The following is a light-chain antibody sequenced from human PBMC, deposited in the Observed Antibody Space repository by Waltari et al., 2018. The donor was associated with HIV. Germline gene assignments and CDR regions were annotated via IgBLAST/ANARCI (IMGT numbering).Light chain of an antibody. Sequence: QSALTQPPSASGSPGQSVTISCTGTTSDIGGYNYVSWYQQHPGKAPKLMIYEVSKRPSGVPDRFSGSKSGNTASLTVSGLQAEDEADYYCSSFAGIHNLVFGGGTKLTVL. CDR3: SSFAGIHNLV. CDR1: TSDIGGYNY. J-gene: IGLJ2*01. V-gene: IGLV2-8*01. CDR2: EVS.